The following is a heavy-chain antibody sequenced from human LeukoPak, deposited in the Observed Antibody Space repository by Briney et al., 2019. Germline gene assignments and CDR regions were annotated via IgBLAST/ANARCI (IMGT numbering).Heavy chain of an antibody. J-gene: IGHJ5*02. D-gene: IGHD1-1*01. V-gene: IGHV1-2*02. CDR2: INTNSGGT. Sequence: ASVTVSFTASGYTFTGYYMRWVRQAPGQGLEWMGWINTNSGGTNYEQKFQGSVTMTRDTSISTAYMELSRLRSDDTAVYYCASAVRAHDTNWFDPWGQGTLVTVSS. CDR3: ASAVRAHDTNWFDP. CDR1: GYTFTGYY.